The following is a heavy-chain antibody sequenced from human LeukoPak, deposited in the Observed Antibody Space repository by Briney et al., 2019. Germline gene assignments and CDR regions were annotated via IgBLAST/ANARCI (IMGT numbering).Heavy chain of an antibody. J-gene: IGHJ6*02. CDR2: IGTAGSST. Sequence: PGGSLRLSCVASGFTFSRYWMRWVRHAPGKGLGWVSRIGTAGSSTSYADSVKGRFTISRDNAKNTLYLQMNNLRAEDTAVYYCARDGGVGYGYYYGMDVWGQGATVTVSS. V-gene: IGHV3-74*01. CDR1: GFTFSRYW. D-gene: IGHD5-18*01. CDR3: ARDGGVGYGYYYGMDV.